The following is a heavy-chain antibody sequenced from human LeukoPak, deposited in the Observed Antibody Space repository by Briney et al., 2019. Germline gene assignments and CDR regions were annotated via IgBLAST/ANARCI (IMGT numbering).Heavy chain of an antibody. CDR3: AKDLRRSGGGYDF. V-gene: IGHV3-53*01. J-gene: IGHJ4*02. CDR1: GFTVSSNY. CDR2: IYSGGST. D-gene: IGHD5-12*01. Sequence: GGSLRLSCAASGFTVSSNYMSWVRQAPGKGLEWVSVIYSGGSTYYADSVKGRFTISRDNSKNTLYLQMNSLRAEDTAVYYCAKDLRRSGGGYDFGGQGTLVTVSS.